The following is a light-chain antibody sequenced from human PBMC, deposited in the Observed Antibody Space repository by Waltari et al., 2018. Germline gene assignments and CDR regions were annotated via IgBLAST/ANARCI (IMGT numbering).Light chain of an antibody. Sequence: IQLTQSPSSLSASVGDRVTITCRASQSISSYLNWYQQKPGKAPKLLIYAASSLQSGVPSRFSGSGSGTDFTITISSLQPEDFATYYCQQSYSTPRTFGQGTKLEIK. V-gene: IGKV1-39*01. J-gene: IGKJ2*01. CDR1: QSISSY. CDR2: AAS. CDR3: QQSYSTPRT.